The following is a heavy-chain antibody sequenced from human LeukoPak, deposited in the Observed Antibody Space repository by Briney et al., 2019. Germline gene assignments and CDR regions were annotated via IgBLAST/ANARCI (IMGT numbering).Heavy chain of an antibody. Sequence: SETLSLTCTVSGGSISSYYWGWIRQPPGKGLEWIGHIYYSGSTNYNPSLKSRVTISVDTSKNQFSLKLSSVTAADTAVYYCARSYCSSTSCRFDYWGQGTLVTVSS. J-gene: IGHJ4*02. CDR3: ARSYCSSTSCRFDY. V-gene: IGHV4-59*01. CDR2: IYYSGST. D-gene: IGHD2-2*01. CDR1: GGSISSYY.